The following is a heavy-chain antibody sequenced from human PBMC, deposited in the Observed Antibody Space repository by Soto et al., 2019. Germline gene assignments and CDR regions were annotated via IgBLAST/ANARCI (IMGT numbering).Heavy chain of an antibody. CDR3: AYSETYAWFDP. J-gene: IGHJ5*02. D-gene: IGHD2-15*01. CDR2: AFYSGST. CDR1: GGSISSYY. Sequence: SETLSLTCTVSGGSISSYYWNWIRQSPGKGLEWIGYAFYSGSTKYSPSFKSRVTISVDTSKNQFSLNLRSVTAADTAVYYCAYSETYAWFDPWGQGTLVTVSS. V-gene: IGHV4-59*01.